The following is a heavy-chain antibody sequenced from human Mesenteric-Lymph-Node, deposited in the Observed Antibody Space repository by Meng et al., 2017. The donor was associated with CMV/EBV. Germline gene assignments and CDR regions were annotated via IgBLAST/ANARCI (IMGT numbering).Heavy chain of an antibody. CDR3: ASPLGYYDSSGYERDY. Sequence: GSISSSSYYWGWIRQPPGKGLEWIGSIYYSGSTYYNPSLKSRVTISVDTSKNQFSLKLSSVTAADTAVYYCASPLGYYDSSGYERDYWGQGTLVTVSS. V-gene: IGHV4-39*01. CDR2: IYYSGST. CDR1: GSISSSSYY. D-gene: IGHD3-22*01. J-gene: IGHJ4*02.